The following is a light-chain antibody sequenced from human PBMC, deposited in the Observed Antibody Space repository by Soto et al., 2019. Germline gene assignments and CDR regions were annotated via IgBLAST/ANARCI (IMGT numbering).Light chain of an antibody. CDR2: GAS. V-gene: IGKV3-20*01. J-gene: IGKJ1*01. CDR1: QSVTSTY. Sequence: EVVLTQSPGTLSLSPGESATLSCRASQSVTSTYLAWYQQKSGQAPRLLIYGASSRATGVPGRFSGSGSGTDFTLTIRRLEPEDFAVYYCQQYGSSPWTFGQGTKVEIK. CDR3: QQYGSSPWT.